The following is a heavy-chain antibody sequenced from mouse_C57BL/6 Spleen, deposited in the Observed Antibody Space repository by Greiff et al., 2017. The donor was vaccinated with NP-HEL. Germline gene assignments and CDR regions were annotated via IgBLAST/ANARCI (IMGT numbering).Heavy chain of an antibody. V-gene: IGHV1-50*01. J-gene: IGHJ4*01. Sequence: QVQLQQPGAELVKPGASVKLSCKASGYTFTSYWMQWVKQRPGQGLEWIGEIDPSDSYTNYNQKFKGKATLTVDTSSSTAYMQLSSLTSEDSAVYYCARRTITTPMDYWGQGTSVTVSS. CDR1: GYTFTSYW. CDR3: ARRTITTPMDY. D-gene: IGHD1-2*01. CDR2: IDPSDSYT.